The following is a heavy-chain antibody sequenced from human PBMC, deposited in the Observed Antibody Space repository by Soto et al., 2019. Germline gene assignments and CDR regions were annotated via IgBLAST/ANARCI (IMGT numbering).Heavy chain of an antibody. Sequence: SVKVSCKASGYTFSGFYMHCVLQSPGQGLEWMGWINPNSGGTKSAEKFQGRVTMTRDTSISTAYMELSRLTSDDTAVYYCASAAVTGTAGLDFWGQGTQVTVSS. CDR3: ASAAVTGTAGLDF. J-gene: IGHJ4*02. D-gene: IGHD6-19*01. V-gene: IGHV1-2*02. CDR1: GYTFSGFY. CDR2: INPNSGGT.